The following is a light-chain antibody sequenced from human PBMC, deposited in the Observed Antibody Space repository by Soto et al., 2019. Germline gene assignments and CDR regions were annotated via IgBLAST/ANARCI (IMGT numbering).Light chain of an antibody. J-gene: IGKJ1*01. Sequence: EIVLMQSPGTLSLSPGERATLSCRASQSVSSSYLAWYQQKPGQAPRLLIYGASSRPTGIPDRFSGSGSGTDFTLTISRLEPEDFAVYYCQQYGSSSWTFGQGTKVEIK. CDR1: QSVSSSY. CDR2: GAS. CDR3: QQYGSSSWT. V-gene: IGKV3-20*01.